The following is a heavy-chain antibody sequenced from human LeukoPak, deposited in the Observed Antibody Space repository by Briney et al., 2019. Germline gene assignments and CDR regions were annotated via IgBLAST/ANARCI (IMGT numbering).Heavy chain of an antibody. V-gene: IGHV5-51*01. D-gene: IGHD3-9*01. CDR1: GYSFTSYW. Sequence: GESLKISCKGSGYSFTSYWIGWVRQMPGKGLEWMGIIYPGDSDTRYSPSFQGQVTISADKSISTAYLQWSGLKASDTAMYYCGRQPNYDILTGYIDYWGQGTLVTASS. J-gene: IGHJ4*02. CDR2: IYPGDSDT. CDR3: GRQPNYDILTGYIDY.